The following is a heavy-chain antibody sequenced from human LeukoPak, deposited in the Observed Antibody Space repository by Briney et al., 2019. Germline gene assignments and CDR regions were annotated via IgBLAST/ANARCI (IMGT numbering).Heavy chain of an antibody. CDR1: GFTFSSYS. CDR3: ARDFPLDYGDYRDYYGMDV. J-gene: IGHJ6*02. Sequence: KSGGSLRLSCAASGFTFSSYSMNWVRQAPGKGLEWVSSISSSSSYIYYADSVKGRFTISRDNAKNSLYLQMNSLRAEDTAVYYCARDFPLDYGDYRDYYGMDVWGQGTTVTVSS. D-gene: IGHD4-17*01. CDR2: ISSSSSYI. V-gene: IGHV3-21*01.